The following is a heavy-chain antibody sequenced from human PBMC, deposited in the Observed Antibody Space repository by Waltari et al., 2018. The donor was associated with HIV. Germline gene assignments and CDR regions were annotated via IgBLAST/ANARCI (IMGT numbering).Heavy chain of an antibody. CDR3: ARTLRWQWGGGAA. Sequence: QVQLQESGPGLVKPSQTLSLTCTFSGGSISSPGHYWSWIRQRPGEGLEWIGYIYSTGATAYNPSLRSRVAISLDTSKNQLSLEMNSLTAADTAMYYCARTLRWQWGGGAAWGQGTLVTVSS. CDR2: IYSTGAT. J-gene: IGHJ5*02. D-gene: IGHD2-15*01. V-gene: IGHV4-31*03. CDR1: GGSISSPGHY.